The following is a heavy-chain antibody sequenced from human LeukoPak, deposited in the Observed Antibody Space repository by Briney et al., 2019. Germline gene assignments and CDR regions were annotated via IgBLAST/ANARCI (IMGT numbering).Heavy chain of an antibody. J-gene: IGHJ4*02. CDR3: ARDGLDCSSTSCYGDY. D-gene: IGHD2-2*01. Sequence: GGSLRLSCAAFGFTFSSYAMHWVRQAPGKGLEYVSAISSNGGSTYYANSVKGRFTISRDNSKNTLYLQMGSLRAEDMAVYYCARDGLDCSSTSCYGDYWGQGTLVTVSS. V-gene: IGHV3-64*01. CDR2: ISSNGGST. CDR1: GFTFSSYA.